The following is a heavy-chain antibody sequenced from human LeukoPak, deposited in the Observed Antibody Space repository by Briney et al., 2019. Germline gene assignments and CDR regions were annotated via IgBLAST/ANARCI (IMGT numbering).Heavy chain of an antibody. CDR3: ASDFNYYDSSGYRAFDI. Sequence: GESLKISCKGSGYSFTSYWIGWVRQMPGKGLEWMGIIYPGDSDTRYSPSFQGQVTISADKSISTAYLQWSSLKASDTAMYYCASDFNYYDSSGYRAFDIWGQGTMVTVSS. CDR2: IYPGDSDT. CDR1: GYSFTSYW. J-gene: IGHJ3*02. V-gene: IGHV5-51*01. D-gene: IGHD3-22*01.